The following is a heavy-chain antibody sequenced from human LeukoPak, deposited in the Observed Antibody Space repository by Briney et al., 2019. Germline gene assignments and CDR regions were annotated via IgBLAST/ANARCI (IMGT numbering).Heavy chain of an antibody. CDR1: GYTFTSYY. Sequence: GASVKVSCKASGYTFTSYYMHWVRQAPGQGLEWMGIINPSGGSTSYAQKFQGRVTMTRDTSTSTVYMELSSLRSEDTAVYYCAKTTVTPYYYYGMDVWGQGTTVTVSS. CDR2: INPSGGST. CDR3: AKTTVTPYYYYGMDV. J-gene: IGHJ6*02. V-gene: IGHV1-46*01. D-gene: IGHD4-11*01.